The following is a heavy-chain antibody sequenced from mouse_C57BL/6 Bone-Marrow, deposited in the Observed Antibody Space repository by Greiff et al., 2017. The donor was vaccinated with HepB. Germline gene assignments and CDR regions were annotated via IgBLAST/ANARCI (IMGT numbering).Heavy chain of an antibody. CDR1: EYEFPSHD. CDR3: ARGDLYYGSSFYAMDY. Sequence: EVKLVESGGGLVQPGESLKLSCESNEYEFPSHDMSWVRKTPEKRLELVAAINSDGGSTYYPDTMERRFIISRDNTKKTLYLQMSSLRSEDTALYYCARGDLYYGSSFYAMDYWGQGTSVTVSS. V-gene: IGHV5-2*01. CDR2: INSDGGST. D-gene: IGHD1-1*01. J-gene: IGHJ4*01.